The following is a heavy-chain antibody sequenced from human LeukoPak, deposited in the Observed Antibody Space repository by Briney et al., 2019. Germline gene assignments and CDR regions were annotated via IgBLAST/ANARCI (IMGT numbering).Heavy chain of an antibody. Sequence: GESLKISCKGSGSRFTSYYMHWVRQAPGQGLELMGIINPSGGSTSYAQKFQGRVTMTRDMSTSTVYMELSSLRSEDTAVYYCARDSTAMVRDYYFDYWGQGTLVTVSS. J-gene: IGHJ4*02. CDR3: ARDSTAMVRDYYFDY. CDR2: INPSGGST. D-gene: IGHD5-18*01. CDR1: GSRFTSYY. V-gene: IGHV1-46*01.